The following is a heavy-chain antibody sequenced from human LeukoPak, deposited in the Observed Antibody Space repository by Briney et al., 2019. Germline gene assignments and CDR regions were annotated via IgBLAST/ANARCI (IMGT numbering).Heavy chain of an antibody. D-gene: IGHD3-10*01. CDR2: ISAYNGNT. J-gene: IGHJ5*02. CDR3: ARVSIPRKGGSCAFDP. CDR1: GYTFTRYG. Sequence: ASVKVSCKASGYTFTRYGCSWVRQAAGQGLEWMGWISAYNGNTNYAQKLQGRVTVTTDPSTSPAYMELRSLRADDAALYYGARVSIPRKGGSCAFDPWGQGTLVTVSS. V-gene: IGHV1-18*01.